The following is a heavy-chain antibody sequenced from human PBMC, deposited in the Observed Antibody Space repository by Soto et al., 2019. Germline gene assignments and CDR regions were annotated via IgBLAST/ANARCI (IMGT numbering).Heavy chain of an antibody. CDR3: ARATDCSSTSCYLNWFDP. V-gene: IGHV1-69*13. D-gene: IGHD2-2*01. J-gene: IGHJ5*02. CDR1: GVTFSSYA. CDR2: IIPIFGTA. Sequence: GASVKVSCKASGVTFSSYAISWVRQAPGQGLEWMGGIIPIFGTANYAQKFQGRVTITADESTSTAYMELSSLRSEDTAVYYCARATDCSSTSCYLNWFDPWGQGTLVTVSS.